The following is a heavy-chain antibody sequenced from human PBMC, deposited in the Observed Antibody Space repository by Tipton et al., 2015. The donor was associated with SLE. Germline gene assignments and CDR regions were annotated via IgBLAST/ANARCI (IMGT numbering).Heavy chain of an antibody. CDR2: IYYSGTT. CDR1: SDSFNIIGYY. D-gene: IGHD4-17*01. J-gene: IGHJ5*02. V-gene: IGHV4-31*03. CDR3: ARSRGSDYWWFAP. Sequence: TLSLTCTVSSDSFNIIGYYWSWIRQHPEKGLEWIGYIYYSGTTYYNPSLRSRITMSVDTSTNQFTLNLSSMTAADTALYYCARSRGSDYWWFAPWGQGTLVTVSS.